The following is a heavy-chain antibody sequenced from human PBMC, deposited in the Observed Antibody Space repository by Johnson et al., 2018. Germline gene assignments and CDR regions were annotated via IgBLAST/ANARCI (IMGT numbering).Heavy chain of an antibody. Sequence: VQLVQSGGGLVKPGGSLRLSCAASGFTFSSYSMNWVRQAPGKGLEWVSSISSSSSYIYYAASMKGRFTISRDNAKNSLYLQMNSLRVEDTAVYYCARVSVGTTSGYMDVGGQGTLVTVSS. CDR1: GFTFSSYS. J-gene: IGHJ4*02. D-gene: IGHD1-26*01. V-gene: IGHV3-21*01. CDR2: ISSSSSYI. CDR3: ARVSVGTTSGYMDV.